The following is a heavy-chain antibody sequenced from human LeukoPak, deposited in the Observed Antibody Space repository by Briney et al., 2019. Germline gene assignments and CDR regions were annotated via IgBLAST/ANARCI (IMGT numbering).Heavy chain of an antibody. Sequence: GGSLRLSCAASGFTVSSNYMTWVRQAPGKGLEWVSIIYSGGTSYYADSVKGRFTISRDKSKNTVYLQMNSLRAEDTAVYYCTRGDNWRPDYWGQGTLVTVSS. CDR1: GFTVSSNY. J-gene: IGHJ4*02. CDR2: IYSGGTS. CDR3: TRGDNWRPDY. V-gene: IGHV3-53*01. D-gene: IGHD1-1*01.